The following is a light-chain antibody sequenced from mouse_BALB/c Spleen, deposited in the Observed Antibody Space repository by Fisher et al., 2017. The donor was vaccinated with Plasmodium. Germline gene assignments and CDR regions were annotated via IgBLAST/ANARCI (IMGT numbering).Light chain of an antibody. Sequence: DIVLTQSPVTLSVTPGDSVSLSCRASQSISHNLHWYQQKSHESPRLLINYTSQSISGIPSRFTGSGSGTDFTLKINRVEAEDLGVYYCWQGTHFPFTFGSGTKLEIK. V-gene: IGKV5-43*01. CDR1: QSISHN. CDR3: WQGTHFPFT. J-gene: IGKJ4*01. CDR2: YTS.